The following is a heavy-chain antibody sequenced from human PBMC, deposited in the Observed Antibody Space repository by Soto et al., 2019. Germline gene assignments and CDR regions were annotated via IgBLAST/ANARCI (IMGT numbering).Heavy chain of an antibody. CDR3: AAEVGFGPLFDY. D-gene: IGHD3-3*01. Sequence: QVQLQESGPGLVKPSQTLSLTCTVSGDSISSGGYYWSWIRQHPGKGLEWIGYIYCSGSTYYNPSLXRXFTISVDTSKNQFSLKLSSVTAADTAVYYCAAEVGFGPLFDYWGQGTLVTVSS. V-gene: IGHV4-31*03. J-gene: IGHJ4*02. CDR2: IYCSGST. CDR1: GDSISSGGYY.